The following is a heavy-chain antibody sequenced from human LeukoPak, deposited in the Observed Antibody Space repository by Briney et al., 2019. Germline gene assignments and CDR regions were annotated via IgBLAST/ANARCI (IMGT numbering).Heavy chain of an antibody. Sequence: SETLSLTCTVSGGSISSYYWSWIRKPPGKELEWMGYIYYSGSTDYNPSLKSRVTISVDTSKNQFSLKLSSVTAADTAVYYCARSADYGSGSYYNYYYYYMDVWGKGTTVTISS. CDR2: IYYSGST. J-gene: IGHJ6*03. V-gene: IGHV4-59*01. CDR1: GGSISSYY. D-gene: IGHD3-10*01. CDR3: ARSADYGSGSYYNYYYYYMDV.